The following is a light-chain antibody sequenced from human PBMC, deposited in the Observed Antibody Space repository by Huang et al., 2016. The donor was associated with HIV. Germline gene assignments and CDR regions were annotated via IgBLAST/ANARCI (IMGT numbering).Light chain of an antibody. Sequence: AIRMTPSPSSLSASTGDRVNITCRASQDINNFLAWYQQKPGKATNLLIYSASILETGVPARFSGSGSGTEVNLSISCLQSEDFATYYCQQYYSYRTFGQGTQVEIK. V-gene: IGKV1-8*01. J-gene: IGKJ1*01. CDR1: QDINNF. CDR2: SAS. CDR3: QQYYSYRT.